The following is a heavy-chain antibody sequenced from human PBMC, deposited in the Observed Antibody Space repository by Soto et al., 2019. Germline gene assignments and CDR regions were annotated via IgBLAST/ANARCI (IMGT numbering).Heavy chain of an antibody. CDR1: GGSISSSSYY. CDR3: ARAPYDFWSGYYYWFDP. Sequence: SETLSLTCTVSGGSISSSSYYWGWIRQPPGKGLEWIGSIYYSGSTYYNPSLKSRVTISVDTSKNQFSLKLSSVTAADAAVYYCARAPYDFWSGYYYWFDPWGQGTLVTVSS. D-gene: IGHD3-3*01. CDR2: IYYSGST. V-gene: IGHV4-39*01. J-gene: IGHJ5*02.